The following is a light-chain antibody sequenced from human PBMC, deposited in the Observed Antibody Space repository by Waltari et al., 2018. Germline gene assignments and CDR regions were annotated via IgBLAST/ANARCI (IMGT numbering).Light chain of an antibody. CDR3: QKYGTLPAT. J-gene: IGKJ1*01. CDR2: DAS. V-gene: IGKV3-20*01. CDR1: QSISKY. Sequence: EIMFTQSPGTLSLSPGERATLSCRASQSISKYLAWYQQKPGQPPRLLIYDASSRATGIPDRFSGSGSGTDFSLTISRREPEDFAVYYCQKYGTLPATFGQGTKVEIK.